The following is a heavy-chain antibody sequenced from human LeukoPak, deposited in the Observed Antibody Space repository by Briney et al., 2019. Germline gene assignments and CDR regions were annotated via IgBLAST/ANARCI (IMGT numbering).Heavy chain of an antibody. CDR1: GFTFTSYD. D-gene: IGHD3-10*01. J-gene: IGHJ4*02. CDR2: IGTAGDT. Sequence: GGSLRLSCTASGFTFTSYDMHWVRQAPGKGLEWVSGIGTAGDTYYPGAVKGRFTISRENAKNSLYLQMNSLRAGDTAVYYCASARGSGSYHLDYWGQGTLVTVSS. V-gene: IGHV3-13*04. CDR3: ASARGSGSYHLDY.